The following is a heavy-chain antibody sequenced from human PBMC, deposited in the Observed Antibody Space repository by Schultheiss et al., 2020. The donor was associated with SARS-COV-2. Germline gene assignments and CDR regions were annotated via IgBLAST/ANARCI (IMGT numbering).Heavy chain of an antibody. CDR3: ARQTGATPKFDF. J-gene: IGHJ4*02. Sequence: WVRQAPGKGLEWIASVYYSGNTYYNPSLKSRVTISVDTSKTQFSLKVRSVTAADTAVYYCARQTGATPKFDFWGQGTLVTVSS. D-gene: IGHD1-1*01. V-gene: IGHV4-39*01. CDR2: VYYSGNT.